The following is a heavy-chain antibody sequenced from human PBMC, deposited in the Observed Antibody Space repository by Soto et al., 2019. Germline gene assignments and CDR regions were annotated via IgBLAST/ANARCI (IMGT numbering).Heavy chain of an antibody. CDR1: GYSFTSYW. CDR2: IDPSDSYT. J-gene: IGHJ4*02. CDR3: ARHPSDYDILTGYFTRDY. D-gene: IGHD3-9*01. Sequence: PGESLKISCKGSGYSFTSYWISWVRQMPGKGLEWMGRIDPSDSYTNYSPSFQGHVTISADKSISTAYLQWSSLKASDTAMYYCARHPSDYDILTGYFTRDYWGQGTLVTVSS. V-gene: IGHV5-10-1*01.